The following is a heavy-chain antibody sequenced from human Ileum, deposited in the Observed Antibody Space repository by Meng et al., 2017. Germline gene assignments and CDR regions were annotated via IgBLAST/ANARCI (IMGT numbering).Heavy chain of an antibody. CDR3: AREPQRFDY. V-gene: IGHV7-4-1*02. Sequence: QVQLVQYGSELKKPGASGKISCKASGYTFTKNGMNWVRQAPGQGLEWIGWINTDTGNPTYAQGFTGRFVFSLDTSVSTAYLQISSLKTEDTAVYYCAREPQRFDYWGQGTLVTVSS. CDR1: GYTFTKNG. J-gene: IGHJ4*02. CDR2: INTDTGNP.